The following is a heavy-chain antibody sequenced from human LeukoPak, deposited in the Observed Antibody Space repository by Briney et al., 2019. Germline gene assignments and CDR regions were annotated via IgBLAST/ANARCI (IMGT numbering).Heavy chain of an antibody. V-gene: IGHV1-46*01. Sequence: ASVKVSCKASGYTFTSYYMHWVRQAPGQGLEWMGLINPTGGSTSYAQKFQGRVTMTRDTSTSTVYMELSSLRSEDTAVYFCASAPRYSSSWPNNWFDPWGQGTLVTVSS. J-gene: IGHJ5*02. CDR2: INPTGGST. CDR3: ASAPRYSSSWPNNWFDP. CDR1: GYTFTSYY. D-gene: IGHD6-13*01.